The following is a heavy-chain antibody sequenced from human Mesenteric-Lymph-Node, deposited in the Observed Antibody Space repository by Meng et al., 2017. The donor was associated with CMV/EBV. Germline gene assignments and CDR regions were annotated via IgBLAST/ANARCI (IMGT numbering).Heavy chain of an antibody. D-gene: IGHD3-9*01. V-gene: IGHV4-61*08. CDR1: SISSPGYY. CDR2: IYYSGST. J-gene: IGHJ4*02. Sequence: SISSPGYYWSFVRQPPGKRPEWIVNIYYSGSTNYNPSLKSRVTVSLDTSKNQFSLKLTSLTAADTAMYYCASSELRYFDWLLLNFDYWGQGALVTVSS. CDR3: ASSELRYFDWLLLNFDY.